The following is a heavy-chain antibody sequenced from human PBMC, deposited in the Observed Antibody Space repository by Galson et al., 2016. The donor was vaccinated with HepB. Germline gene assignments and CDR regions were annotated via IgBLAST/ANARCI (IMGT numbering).Heavy chain of an antibody. CDR2: ISAYNGNT. Sequence: SVKVSCKASDYTFRRYGTTWVRQAPGQGLEWMGWISAYNGNTNYAQKVQGRVTMTTDTSTSTAYMELRSLRSDDTAVYYCARDAYDYVWGTYRAQAEIDYWGQGTLVTVSS. V-gene: IGHV1-18*01. CDR3: ARDAYDYVWGTYRAQAEIDY. J-gene: IGHJ4*02. D-gene: IGHD3-16*02. CDR1: DYTFRRYG.